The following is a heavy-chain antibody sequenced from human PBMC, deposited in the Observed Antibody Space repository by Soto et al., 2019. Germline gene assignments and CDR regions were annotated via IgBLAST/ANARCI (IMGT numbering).Heavy chain of an antibody. CDR2: IIPYFGTA. Sequence: SVKVSCTAPGYTFTSYGISWVRQAPGQGLEWMGGIIPYFGTANYAQKFQGRVTMTTDESTSTAYMELSSLRSEDTAVYYCARARTDIVLVPAAIAWFDPWGQGTLVTVSS. CDR1: GYTFTSYG. J-gene: IGHJ5*02. V-gene: IGHV1-69*05. D-gene: IGHD2-2*02. CDR3: ARARTDIVLVPAAIAWFDP.